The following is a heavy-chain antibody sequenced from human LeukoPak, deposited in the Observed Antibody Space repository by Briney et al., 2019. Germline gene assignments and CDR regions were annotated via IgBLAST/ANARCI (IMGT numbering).Heavy chain of an antibody. CDR2: ITWNGDSI. Sequence: PGGSLRLSCAASGFTSDDYGMSWVRQAPGKGLEWVSGITWNGDSIGYADSVKGRFTISRDNAKNSLYLQMNSLRAEDTALYHCARWSFITVAATENYWGQGTLVTVSS. V-gene: IGHV3-20*01. J-gene: IGHJ4*02. CDR3: ARWSFITVAATENY. D-gene: IGHD6-19*01. CDR1: GFTSDDYG.